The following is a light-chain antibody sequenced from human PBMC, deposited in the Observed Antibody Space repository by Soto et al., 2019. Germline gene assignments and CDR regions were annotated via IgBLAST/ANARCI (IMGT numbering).Light chain of an antibody. CDR2: DAY. CDR1: QSVMSN. CDR3: QQRHMWPIT. Sequence: EVVMTQSPATLSLSPGERATVSCRASQSVMSNLAWYQQKPGQPPRLLIYDAYNRATGIPPRFSGSGPGTDFTLTISSLEPEDSAVYYCQQRHMWPITVGQGTRLENK. V-gene: IGKV3D-11*02. J-gene: IGKJ5*01.